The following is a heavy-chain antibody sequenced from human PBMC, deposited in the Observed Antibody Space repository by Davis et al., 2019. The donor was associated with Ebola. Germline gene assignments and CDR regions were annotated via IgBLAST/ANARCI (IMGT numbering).Heavy chain of an antibody. CDR1: GFTFSSYV. J-gene: IGHJ4*02. Sequence: PGGSLRLSCVASGFTFSSYVMNWVRQAPGKGLERVSGISGSGATTYYVDSVKGRFTTSRDNSKNTLYLQMNSLRAEDTAVYYCAKDNQVIRHWGQGTLVTVSS. D-gene: IGHD1-14*01. CDR3: AKDNQVIRH. CDR2: ISGSGATT. V-gene: IGHV3-23*01.